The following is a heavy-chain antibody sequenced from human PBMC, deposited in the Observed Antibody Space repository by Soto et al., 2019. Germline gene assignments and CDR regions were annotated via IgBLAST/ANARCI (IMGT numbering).Heavy chain of an antibody. D-gene: IGHD2-8*01. Sequence: GASVKVSCKASGGTFSSYAISWVRQAPGQGLEWMGGIIPIFGTANYAQKFQGRVTITADESTSTAYMELSSLRSEDTAVCYCARVKDPYRDRMLYYYYGMDVWGQGTTVTVSS. J-gene: IGHJ6*02. V-gene: IGHV1-69*13. CDR2: IIPIFGTA. CDR1: GGTFSSYA. CDR3: ARVKDPYRDRMLYYYYGMDV.